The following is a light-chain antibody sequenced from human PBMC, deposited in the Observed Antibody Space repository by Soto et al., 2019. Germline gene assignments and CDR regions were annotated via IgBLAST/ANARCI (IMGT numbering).Light chain of an antibody. V-gene: IGLV3-21*02. CDR1: NIRTKS. Sequence: SYELSQPPSVSVAPGQTAIITCGGDNIRTKSVHWYQQKPGQAPVLVVYDDSDSVIPERFSGSKSGTSGSLAISGLQSEDEADYFCATWDDGLNVWVFGGGTKVTVL. J-gene: IGLJ3*02. CDR3: ATWDDGLNVWV. CDR2: DDS.